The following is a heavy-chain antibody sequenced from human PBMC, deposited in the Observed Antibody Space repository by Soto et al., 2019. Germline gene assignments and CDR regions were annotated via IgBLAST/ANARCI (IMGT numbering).Heavy chain of an antibody. CDR1: GFTFRTYW. CDR3: ARDGSTSWYSYDYHVMDV. Sequence: GGSLRLSCAASGFTFRTYWLSWVRQVPGKGLEWVANINLDGSEKNYVDSVKGRFTISRDNARNSLYLQMSSLRAEDTALYYCARDGSTSWYSYDYHVMDVSSQGTTVTVSS. V-gene: IGHV3-7*05. J-gene: IGHJ6*02. D-gene: IGHD5-18*01. CDR2: INLDGSEK.